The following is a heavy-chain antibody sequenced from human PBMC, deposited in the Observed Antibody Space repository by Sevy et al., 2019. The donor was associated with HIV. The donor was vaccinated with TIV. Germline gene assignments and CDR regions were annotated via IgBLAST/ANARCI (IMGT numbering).Heavy chain of an antibody. CDR1: GFTFSNAW. V-gene: IGHV3-15*01. CDR3: TTDPPLLWFGVGATMYV. D-gene: IGHD3-10*01. J-gene: IGHJ6*03. CDR2: IKSKTDGGTT. Sequence: EGSPRLSCAASGFTFSNAWMSWVRQAPGKELEWVGRIKSKTDGGTTDYAAPVKGRFTISRDDSKNTLYLQMNSLKTEVTAVYYYTTDPPLLWFGVGATMYVWGKGTTVTVSS.